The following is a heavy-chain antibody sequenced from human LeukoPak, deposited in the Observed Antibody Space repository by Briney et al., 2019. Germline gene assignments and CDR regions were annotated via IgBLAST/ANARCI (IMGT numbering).Heavy chain of an antibody. CDR2: IYYSGST. Sequence: SETLSLTCSVSGDSISSGLNYYSWIRQHPGKGLEWIGFIYYSGSTYYNPSLKSRLTISVDTSKNQFSLKLSSVTAADTAVYYCARHFWSGSGGWFDPWGQGTLVTVSS. V-gene: IGHV4-31*03. CDR1: GDSISSGLNY. J-gene: IGHJ5*02. CDR3: ARHFWSGSGGWFDP. D-gene: IGHD3-3*02.